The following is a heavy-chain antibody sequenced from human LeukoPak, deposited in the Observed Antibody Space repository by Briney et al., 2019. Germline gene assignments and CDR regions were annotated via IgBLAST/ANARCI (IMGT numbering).Heavy chain of an antibody. V-gene: IGHV3-30-3*01. CDR3: ARDPHYDILTGENGGALDI. CDR2: ISYDGSNK. J-gene: IGHJ3*02. Sequence: GGSLRLSCAASGFTFSSYAMHWVRQAPGKGLEWVAVISYDGSNKYYADSVKGRFTISRDNSKNTLYLQMNSLRAEDTAVYYCARDPHYDILTGENGGALDIWGQGTMVTVSS. CDR1: GFTFSSYA. D-gene: IGHD3-9*01.